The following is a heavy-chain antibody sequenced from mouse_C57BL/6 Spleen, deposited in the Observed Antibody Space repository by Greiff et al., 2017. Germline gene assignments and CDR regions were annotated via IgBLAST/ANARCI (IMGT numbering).Heavy chain of an antibody. J-gene: IGHJ3*01. CDR1: GYTFTSYW. V-gene: IGHV1-69*01. D-gene: IGHD1-1*01. Sequence: QVQLQQPGAELVMPGASVKLSCKASGYTFTSYWMHWVKQRPGQGLEWIGEIDPSDSYTNYNQKFKGKSTLTVDKSSSTAYMQLSSLTSEDSAVYYCAISLYGSGGAWYAYWGQGTLVTVSA. CDR3: AISLYGSGGAWYAY. CDR2: IDPSDSYT.